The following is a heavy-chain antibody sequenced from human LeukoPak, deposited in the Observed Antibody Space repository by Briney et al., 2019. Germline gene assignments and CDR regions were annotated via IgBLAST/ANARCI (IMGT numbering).Heavy chain of an antibody. CDR1: GYTFTSYG. V-gene: IGHV1-18*01. J-gene: IGHJ6*03. CDR2: ISAYNGNT. D-gene: IGHD3-10*01. CDR3: ARDTGWFGELLRTVGIYYYYYMDV. Sequence: ASVKVSCKASGYTFTSYGISWVRQAPGQGLEWMGWISAYNGNTNYAQKLQGRVTMTTDTSTSTAYMELRSLRSDDTAVYYCARDTGWFGELLRTVGIYYYYYMDVWGKGTTVTVSS.